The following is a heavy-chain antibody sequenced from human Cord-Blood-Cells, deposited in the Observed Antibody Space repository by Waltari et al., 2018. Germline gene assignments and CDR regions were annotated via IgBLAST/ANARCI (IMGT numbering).Heavy chain of an antibody. CDR1: GYTFTRYY. J-gene: IGHJ4*02. CDR2: INPNSGGT. V-gene: IGHV1-2*02. CDR3: ARDFASPNIAAAGTPSDY. Sequence: QVQLVQSGAEVKKPGASVKVSCKASGYTFTRYYMHWVRQAPGQGLEWMGWINPNSGGTNYAQKFQGRVTMTRDTSISTAYMELSRLRSDDTAVYYCARDFASPNIAAAGTPSDYWGQGTLVTVSS. D-gene: IGHD6-13*01.